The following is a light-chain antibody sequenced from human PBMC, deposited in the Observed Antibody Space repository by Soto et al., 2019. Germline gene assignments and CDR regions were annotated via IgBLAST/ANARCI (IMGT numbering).Light chain of an antibody. Sequence: QSVLTQPASVSGSPGQSITISCTGTSSDVGGYDLVSWYQQHPGKAPKLIIYDVTNRPSGVSNRFSGSKSGNMASLTISGLQAEDEADYYCSSYANYNVVFGGGTKLTVL. V-gene: IGLV2-14*02. CDR2: DVT. J-gene: IGLJ2*01. CDR1: SSDVGGYDL. CDR3: SSYANYNVV.